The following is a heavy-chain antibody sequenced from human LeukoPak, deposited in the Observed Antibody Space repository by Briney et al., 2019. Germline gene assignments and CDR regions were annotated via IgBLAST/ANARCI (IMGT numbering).Heavy chain of an antibody. CDR1: GFTFSGHY. D-gene: IGHD4-17*01. CDR3: ARGVAVTTSLNWFDP. Sequence: GGSLRLSCAACGFTFSGHYLHWVRQAPGKGLVWVSRINSDGSSTSYADSVKGRFTISRDNAKNTLYLQMNSLRAEDTAVSYCARGVAVTTSLNWFDPWGQGTLVTVSS. CDR2: INSDGSST. J-gene: IGHJ5*02. V-gene: IGHV3-74*01.